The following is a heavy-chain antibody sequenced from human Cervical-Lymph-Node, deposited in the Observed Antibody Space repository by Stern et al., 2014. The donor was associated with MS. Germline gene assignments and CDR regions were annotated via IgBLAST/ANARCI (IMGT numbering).Heavy chain of an antibody. CDR3: AHSRVKYCRGGTCYSSLFDY. Sequence: QVTLKESGPTLVKPTQTVTLTCTLSGFSVATAGVGVGWIRQPPGKALEWLAVIYWGADKLYSPSLKNRLTIIKDTSKNQVVLTMTNVDPVDTATYYCAHSRVKYCRGGTCYSSLFDYWGQGTLVTVSS. CDR1: GFSVATAGVG. J-gene: IGHJ4*02. V-gene: IGHV2-5*02. D-gene: IGHD2-15*01. CDR2: IYWGADK.